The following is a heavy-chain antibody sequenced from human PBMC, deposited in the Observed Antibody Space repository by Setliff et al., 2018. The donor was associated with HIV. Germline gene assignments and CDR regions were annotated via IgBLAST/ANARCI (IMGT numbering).Heavy chain of an antibody. CDR3: AREVGHRSGYYRGSFDY. Sequence: SETLSLTCTVSGVSINSGNYYWGWIRQPAGKRLEWIGRIYSSGNTNYNPSLKSRVTISADTSKNQFSLKLTSVTAADTAVYYCAREVGHRSGYYRGSFDYWGQGTLVTVSS. CDR2: IYSSGNT. D-gene: IGHD6-19*01. CDR1: GVSINSGNYY. V-gene: IGHV4-61*02. J-gene: IGHJ4*02.